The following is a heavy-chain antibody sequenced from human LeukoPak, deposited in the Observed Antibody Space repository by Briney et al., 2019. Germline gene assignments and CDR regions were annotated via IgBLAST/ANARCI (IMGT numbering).Heavy chain of an antibody. D-gene: IGHD6-19*01. V-gene: IGHV3-33*01. J-gene: IGHJ4*02. Sequence: GGSLRLSCAASGFTFSNYGMHWVRQAPGKGLEWVALIWYDGRTKFHADSVKGRFTISRDNSKNTLFLQMDSLRDEDTAVYYCSREWGRIAVAGGPGYWGQGTRVTVSS. CDR1: GFTFSNYG. CDR2: IWYDGRTK. CDR3: SREWGRIAVAGGPGY.